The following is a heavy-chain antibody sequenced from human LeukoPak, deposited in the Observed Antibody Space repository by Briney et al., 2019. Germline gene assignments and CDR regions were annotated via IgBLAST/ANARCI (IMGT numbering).Heavy chain of an antibody. CDR2: IDPSDSYT. CDR1: GYSFTSYW. J-gene: IGHJ6*02. D-gene: IGHD5-24*01. CDR3: ARRMASESYYYYYGMDV. Sequence: SGESLKISCQGSGYSFTSYWISWVRQMPGEGLEWMGRIDPSDSYTNYSPSFQGHVTISADKSINTAYLQWSSLKASDTAMYYCARRMASESYYYYYGMDVWGQGTTVTVSS. V-gene: IGHV5-10-1*01.